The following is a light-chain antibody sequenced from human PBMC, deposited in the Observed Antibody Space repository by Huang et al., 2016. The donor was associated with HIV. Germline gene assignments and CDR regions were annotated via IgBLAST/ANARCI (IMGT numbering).Light chain of an antibody. Sequence: DIQMTQSPSSLSASVGDRVTITCRASESITTDLNWYQQKPGTAPKFLIYSASNLQSVVPSSFSGSGSGAEFTLTISSLQPEDFATYYCQQSYTTPLTFGGGTKVEI. CDR3: QQSYTTPLT. V-gene: IGKV1-39*01. J-gene: IGKJ4*01. CDR1: ESITTD. CDR2: SAS.